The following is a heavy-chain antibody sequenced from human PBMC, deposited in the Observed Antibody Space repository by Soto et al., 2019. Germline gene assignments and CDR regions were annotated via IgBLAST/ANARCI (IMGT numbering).Heavy chain of an antibody. CDR2: IYPGDSDT. Sequence: PGESLKISCKGSGYSFTSYWIGWVRQMPGKGLEWMGIIYPGDSDTRYSPSFQGQVTISADKSISTAYLQWSSLKASDTAMYYCARHQMAHDYSPQAPADYWGQGTLVTVSS. D-gene: IGHD4-4*01. J-gene: IGHJ4*02. V-gene: IGHV5-51*01. CDR3: ARHQMAHDYSPQAPADY. CDR1: GYSFTSYW.